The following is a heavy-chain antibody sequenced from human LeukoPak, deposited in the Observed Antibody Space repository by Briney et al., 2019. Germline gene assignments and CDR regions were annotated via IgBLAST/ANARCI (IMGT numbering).Heavy chain of an antibody. V-gene: IGHV1-69*13. CDR1: RGTFSRYV. CDR2: RIPIFGTA. Sequence: SVKVSCKASRGTFSRYVISWVRQAPGQELEWMGGRIPIFGTANYAQKFQGRVTITADESTSTAYMELSSMRSEDTAVYYCARESSSTRCPFDYWGQGTLVTVSS. D-gene: IGHD2-2*01. CDR3: ARESSSTRCPFDY. J-gene: IGHJ4*02.